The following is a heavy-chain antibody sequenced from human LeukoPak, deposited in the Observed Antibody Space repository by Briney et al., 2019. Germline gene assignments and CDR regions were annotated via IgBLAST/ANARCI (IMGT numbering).Heavy chain of an antibody. CDR2: ISGSGGYT. CDR1: GFTFSNYA. CDR3: AKDPYCSSTSCYMDV. J-gene: IGHJ6*03. V-gene: IGHV3-23*01. Sequence: PGGSLRLSCATSGFTFSNYAMSWVRQAPGKGLEWVSGISGSGGYTYYADSVKGRFTISRDNSNNTPYLQMNSLRAEDTAVYYCAKDPYCSSTSCYMDVWGKGTTVTVSS. D-gene: IGHD2-2*01.